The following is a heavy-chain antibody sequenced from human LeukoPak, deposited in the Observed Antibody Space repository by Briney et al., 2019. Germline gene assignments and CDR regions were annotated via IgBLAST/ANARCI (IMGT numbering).Heavy chain of an antibody. CDR3: ARLMDTDDY. V-gene: IGHV4-39*01. CDR2: IYYSGRS. J-gene: IGHJ4*02. Sequence: SETLSLTCTVSGGSIGRSRYHWAWIRPPPGKWLDWIGSIYYSGRSFYNPSLKSRVSISVDTSKNQFSLKMISVTAADTAVYYCARLMDTDDYWGQGTLVTVSS. D-gene: IGHD5-18*01. CDR1: GGSIGRSRYH.